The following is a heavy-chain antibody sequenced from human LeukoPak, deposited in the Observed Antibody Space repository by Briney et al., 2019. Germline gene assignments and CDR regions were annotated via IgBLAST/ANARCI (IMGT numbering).Heavy chain of an antibody. CDR1: GFTFGDYA. CDR2: IRSKAYGGTT. Sequence: SGGSLRLSCTASGFTFGDYAMSWVRQAPGKGLEWVGFIRSKAYGGTTEYAASVKGRFTISRDDSKSIAYLQMNSLKTEDTAVYYCTRDSAVDCSGCSCYSFDYWGQGTLVTVSS. J-gene: IGHJ4*02. CDR3: TRDSAVDCSGCSCYSFDY. V-gene: IGHV3-49*04. D-gene: IGHD2-15*01.